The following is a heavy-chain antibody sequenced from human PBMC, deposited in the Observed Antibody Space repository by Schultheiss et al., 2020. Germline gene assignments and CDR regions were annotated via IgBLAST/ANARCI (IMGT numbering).Heavy chain of an antibody. J-gene: IGHJ6*02. CDR2: INHSGST. D-gene: IGHD4-23*01. CDR1: GGSISSYY. Sequence: SETLSLTCTVSGGSISSYYWSWIRQPPGKGLEWIGEINHSGSTNYNPSLKSRVTISVDTSKNQFSLKLSSVTAADTAVYYCARDDLGGGGMDVWGQGTTVTVSS. CDR3: ARDDLGGGGMDV. V-gene: IGHV4-34*01.